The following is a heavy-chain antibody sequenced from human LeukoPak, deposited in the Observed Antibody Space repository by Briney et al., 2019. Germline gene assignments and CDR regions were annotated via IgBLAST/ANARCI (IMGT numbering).Heavy chain of an antibody. CDR1: GGTFSSYA. V-gene: IGHV1-69*04. CDR2: IIPILGIA. J-gene: IGHJ6*02. D-gene: IGHD3-22*01. CDR3: AREPITYDSSGYYVGNYYYYGMDV. Sequence: GSSVKASCKASGGTFSSYAISWVRQAPGQGLEWMGRIIPILGIANYAQKFPGRVTITADKSTSTAYMELSSLRSEDTAVYYCAREPITYDSSGYYVGNYYYYGMDVWGQGTTVTVSS.